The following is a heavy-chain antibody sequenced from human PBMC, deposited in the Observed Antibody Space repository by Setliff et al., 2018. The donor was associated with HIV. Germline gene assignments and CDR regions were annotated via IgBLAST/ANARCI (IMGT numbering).Heavy chain of an antibody. CDR1: GGSFNGYS. J-gene: IGHJ1*01. CDR3: AGESSIAVAEYFQH. CDR2: ISGSGGST. D-gene: IGHD6-19*01. V-gene: IGHV3-23*01. Sequence: LSLTCAVYGGSFNGYSWTWVRQAPGKGLEWVSAISGSGGSTYYADSVKGRFTISRDNSKNTLYLQMNSLRAEDTAVYYCAGESSIAVAEYFQHWGQGTLVTVSS.